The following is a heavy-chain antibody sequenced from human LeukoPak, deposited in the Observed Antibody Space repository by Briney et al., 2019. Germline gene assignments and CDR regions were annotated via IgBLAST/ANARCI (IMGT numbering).Heavy chain of an antibody. CDR1: GGSISSSSYY. D-gene: IGHD5-24*01. J-gene: IGHJ4*02. Sequence: PSETLSLTCTVSGGSISSSSYYWGWIRQPPGKGLEWIGSIYYSGSTYYNPSLKSRVTISVDTSKNLFSLKLSSVTAADTAVYYCARGGGYNHFPSGFFDYWGQGTLVTVSS. CDR2: IYYSGST. CDR3: ARGGGYNHFPSGFFDY. V-gene: IGHV4-39*01.